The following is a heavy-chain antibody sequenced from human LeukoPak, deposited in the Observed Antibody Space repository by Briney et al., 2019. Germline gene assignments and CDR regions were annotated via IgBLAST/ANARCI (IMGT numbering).Heavy chain of an antibody. V-gene: IGHV3-74*01. J-gene: IGHJ3*01. CDR3: ARGMISSLSPRGGFDV. D-gene: IGHD6-6*01. Sequence: GGSLRLSCAASGFTFSSYWMHWVRQAPGKGLVWVSRINSDGSSTSYADSVKGRFTISRDNAKNSLHLQMNSLRVGDTAIYYCARGMISSLSPRGGFDVWGQGTMVTVSS. CDR2: INSDGSST. CDR1: GFTFSSYW.